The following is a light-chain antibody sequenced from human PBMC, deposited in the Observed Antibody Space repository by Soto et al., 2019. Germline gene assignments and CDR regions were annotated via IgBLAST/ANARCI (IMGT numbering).Light chain of an antibody. CDR1: SSDVGGYNY. Sequence: QSVLTQPASVSGSPGQSITISCTGTSSDVGGYNYVSWYQQHPGTAPKLMIYDVSNRPSGVSNRFSGSKSGNTAYLTISGLQAEDAADDDGSSYTSSSTLVVFGGGTKLTVL. CDR2: DVS. V-gene: IGLV2-14*01. CDR3: SSYTSSSTLVV. J-gene: IGLJ2*01.